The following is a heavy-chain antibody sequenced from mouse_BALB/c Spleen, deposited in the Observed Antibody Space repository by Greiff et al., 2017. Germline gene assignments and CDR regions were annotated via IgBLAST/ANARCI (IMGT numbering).Heavy chain of an antibody. J-gene: IGHJ3*01. CDR2: IRNKANGYTT. Sequence: EVQRAESGGGLVQPGGSLRLSCATSGFTFTDYYMSWVRQPPGKALEWLGFIRNKANGYTTEYSASVKGRFTISRDNSQSILYLQMNTLRAEDSATYYCARDLYYGSSFAYWGQGTLVTVSA. CDR1: GFTFTDYY. D-gene: IGHD1-1*01. V-gene: IGHV7-3*02. CDR3: ARDLYYGSSFAY.